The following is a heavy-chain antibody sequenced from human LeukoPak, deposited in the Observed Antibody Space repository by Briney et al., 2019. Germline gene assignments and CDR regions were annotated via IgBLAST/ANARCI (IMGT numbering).Heavy chain of an antibody. CDR1: GFSLSTSGVG. CDR2: IYWDDDK. CDR3: AHRGVLLSFDY. D-gene: IGHD2/OR15-2a*01. J-gene: IGHJ4*02. Sequence: SGPTLVKPTQTLTLTCTFSGFSLSTSGVGVGWIRQPPEKALEWLALIYWDDDKRYSPSLRSRLTITKDTSKNQVVLTMTNMDPVDTATYYCAHRGVLLSFDYWGQGTLVTVSS. V-gene: IGHV2-5*02.